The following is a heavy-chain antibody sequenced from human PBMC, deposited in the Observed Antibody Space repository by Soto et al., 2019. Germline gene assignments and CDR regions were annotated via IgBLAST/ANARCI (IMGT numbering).Heavy chain of an antibody. Sequence: EVRLLESGGGLAQPGGSRRLSCAASGFTFSSSAMNWVRQAPGKGLEWVSSIRVGGGDTFYADSVRGRFTVSRDISRNTLYLQMNSLRAEDTAIYYWAKCSVGTVRTSGWCNWVDPWGQGTLVTVSS. J-gene: IGHJ5*02. V-gene: IGHV3-23*01. D-gene: IGHD6-19*01. CDR2: IRVGGGDT. CDR3: AKCSVGTVRTSGWCNWVDP. CDR1: GFTFSSSA.